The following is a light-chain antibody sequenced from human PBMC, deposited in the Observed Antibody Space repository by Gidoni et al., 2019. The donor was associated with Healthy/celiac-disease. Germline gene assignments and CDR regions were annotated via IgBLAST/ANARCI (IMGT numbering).Light chain of an antibody. CDR1: QSVSSN. CDR2: GAS. J-gene: IGKJ1*01. Sequence: EIVMTQSPATLSVYPGERATLSCSASQSVSSNLSWYQQKPGQAPRLLIYGASTRDTGITARFSCSGSGTEFTLTISSLQSEDFAVYYCQQYNNWPPWTFXXXTKVEIK. V-gene: IGKV3-15*01. CDR3: QQYNNWPPWT.